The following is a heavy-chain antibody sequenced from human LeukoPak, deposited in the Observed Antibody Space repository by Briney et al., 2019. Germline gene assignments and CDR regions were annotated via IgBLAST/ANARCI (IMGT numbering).Heavy chain of an antibody. V-gene: IGHV3-23*01. CDR2: ISGSGGST. CDR3: AKARTEPGYGDYRGTFDY. D-gene: IGHD4-17*01. J-gene: IGHJ4*02. Sequence: GGSMRLSCTASGFTFSSYAMSWVRQAPGKGLEWVSAISGSGGSTYYADSVKGRFTISRDNSKNTLYLQMNSLRAEDTAVYYCAKARTEPGYGDYRGTFDYWGQGTLVTVSS. CDR1: GFTFSSYA.